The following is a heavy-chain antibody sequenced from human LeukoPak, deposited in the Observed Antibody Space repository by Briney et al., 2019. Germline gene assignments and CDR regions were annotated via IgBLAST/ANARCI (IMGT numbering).Heavy chain of an antibody. J-gene: IGHJ5*02. CDR2: IYYSGST. D-gene: IGHD3-10*01. Sequence: NPSETLSLTCTVSGGSISSSSYYWGWIRQPPGKGLEWIGYIYYSGSTNYNPSLKSRVTISVDTSKNQFSLKLSSVTAADTAVYYCASIDYYGSSFDPWGQGTLVTVSS. CDR1: GGSISSSSYY. V-gene: IGHV4-61*05. CDR3: ASIDYYGSSFDP.